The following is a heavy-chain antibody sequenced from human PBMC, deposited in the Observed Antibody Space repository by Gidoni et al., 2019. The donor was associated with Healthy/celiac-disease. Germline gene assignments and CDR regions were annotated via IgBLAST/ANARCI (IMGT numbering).Heavy chain of an antibody. CDR3: ARDPPPAPYSSSWYALNQDNGFFDY. Sequence: EVQLVESGGGLVKPGGSLRLSCAASGFTFRSYSMNWVRRAPGKGLEWVSSISSSSSYIYYADAVKGRFTISRDNAKNSLYLQMNSLRAEDTAVYYCARDPPPAPYSSSWYALNQDNGFFDYWGQGTLVTVSS. CDR1: GFTFRSYS. J-gene: IGHJ4*02. CDR2: ISSSSSYI. V-gene: IGHV3-21*01. D-gene: IGHD6-13*01.